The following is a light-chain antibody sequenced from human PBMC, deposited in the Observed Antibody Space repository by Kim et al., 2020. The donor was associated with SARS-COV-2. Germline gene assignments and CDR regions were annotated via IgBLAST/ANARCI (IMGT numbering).Light chain of an antibody. CDR2: DAS. V-gene: IGKV1-33*01. CDR3: QQFDDLPLT. J-gene: IGKJ4*01. Sequence: ASVGDRVTITCQASQDIKKHLNWYQHKPGKAPKLLSYDASKLQTGVPSRFSGSGSGTDFTFTVSSLQPEELATYDCQQFDDLPLTFGGGTKVDIK. CDR1: QDIKKH.